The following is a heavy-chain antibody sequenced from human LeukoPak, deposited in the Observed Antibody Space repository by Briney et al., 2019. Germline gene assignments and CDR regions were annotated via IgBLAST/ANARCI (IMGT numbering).Heavy chain of an antibody. V-gene: IGHV3-30*18. Sequence: QTGGSLRLSCAASGFIFSNYGMHWVRQAPGKGLEWVAVVSYDGSNKYYAGSVKGRFTISRDNSKNTLSLQMSSLRAEDTAVYYCAKAETMTQRGYFDYWGQGTLVTVSS. J-gene: IGHJ4*02. CDR3: AKAETMTQRGYFDY. CDR1: GFIFSNYG. D-gene: IGHD2-2*01. CDR2: VSYDGSNK.